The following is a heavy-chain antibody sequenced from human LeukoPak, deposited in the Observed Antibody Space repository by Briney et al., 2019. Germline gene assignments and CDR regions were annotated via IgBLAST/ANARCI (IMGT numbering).Heavy chain of an antibody. J-gene: IGHJ4*02. V-gene: IGHV3-21*01. Sequence: GGCLRLSCAASGFTFSSYSMNWVRQAEGKGRGWVACISSTITEIYYATSVTGRFTTSRDNAKTSLYLQMNSLSAEHTAVYYCAREGWNSGEIYFDYWGQGTLVTVSS. CDR3: AREGWNSGEIYFDY. CDR1: GFTFSSYS. D-gene: IGHD1-7*01. CDR2: ISSTITEI.